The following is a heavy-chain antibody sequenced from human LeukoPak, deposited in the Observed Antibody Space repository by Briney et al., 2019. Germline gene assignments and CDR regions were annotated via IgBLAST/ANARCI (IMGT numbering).Heavy chain of an antibody. CDR3: ARGRITIFGVVIIRGGFDP. CDR2: INHSGST. D-gene: IGHD3-3*01. CDR1: GGSFSGYY. Sequence: SETLSLTCAVYGGSFSGYYWSWIRQPPGKGLEWIGEINHSGSTNYNPSLKSRVTISVDTSKNQISLKLSSVSAADTAVYYCARGRITIFGVVIIRGGFDPWGQGTLVTVSS. J-gene: IGHJ5*02. V-gene: IGHV4-34*01.